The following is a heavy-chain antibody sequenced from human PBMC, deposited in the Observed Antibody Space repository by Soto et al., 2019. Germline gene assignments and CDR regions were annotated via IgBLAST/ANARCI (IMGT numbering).Heavy chain of an antibody. D-gene: IGHD2-15*01. V-gene: IGHV1-2*02. CDR2: INPNNGDT. J-gene: IGHJ4*02. Sequence: ASVKVSCKTSGYTFSGYYVHWVRQAPGQGLEWMGWINPNNGDTNYAQNFQGRVTMTRDRSTGTAFLQWRSLKASDTALYYCARPPLPGYSIHFNSWGQGTLVTVSS. CDR1: GYTFSGYY. CDR3: ARPPLPGYSIHFNS.